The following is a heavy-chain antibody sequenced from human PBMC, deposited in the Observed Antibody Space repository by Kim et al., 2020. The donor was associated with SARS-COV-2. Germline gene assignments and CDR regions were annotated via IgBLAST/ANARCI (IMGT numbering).Heavy chain of an antibody. V-gene: IGHV3-11*05. D-gene: IGHD6-13*01. CDR3: ARVSSGSSSWYWFDP. CDR2: ISSTTSYT. J-gene: IGHJ5*02. CDR1: GFTFSDYY. Sequence: GGSLRPSCAASGFTFSDYYMSWIRQAPGKGLEWVSYISSTTSYTKYADSVKGRFTISRDNAKNSLYLQMNSLRAEDTAVYYCARVSSGSSSWYWFDPWGQGTPVTVSS.